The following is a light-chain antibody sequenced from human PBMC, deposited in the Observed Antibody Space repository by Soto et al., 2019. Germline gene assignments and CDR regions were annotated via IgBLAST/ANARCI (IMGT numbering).Light chain of an antibody. J-gene: IGKJ5*01. CDR1: QSVSSSY. Sequence: ILKQSPATLSLSPGERATLSCRASQSVSSSYLAWYQQKPGQAPRLLIYGASSRATGIPDRFSGSGSGTDFTLTISRLEPEDFAVYYCQQYGSSGTFGQGTRLEIK. CDR2: GAS. CDR3: QQYGSSGT. V-gene: IGKV3-20*01.